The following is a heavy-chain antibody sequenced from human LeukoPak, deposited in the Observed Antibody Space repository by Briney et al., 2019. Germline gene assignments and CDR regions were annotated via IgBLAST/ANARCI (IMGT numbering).Heavy chain of an antibody. Sequence: TPSETLSLTCTVSGGSISSYYWSWIRQPPGKGLEWIGYIYYSGSTNYNPSLKSRVTISVDTSRNQFSLKLSSVTAADTAVYYCARTLGSIVVPGAFDIWGQGTMVTVSS. D-gene: IGHD2-2*01. J-gene: IGHJ3*02. CDR3: ARTLGSIVVPGAFDI. V-gene: IGHV4-59*01. CDR1: GGSISSYY. CDR2: IYYSGST.